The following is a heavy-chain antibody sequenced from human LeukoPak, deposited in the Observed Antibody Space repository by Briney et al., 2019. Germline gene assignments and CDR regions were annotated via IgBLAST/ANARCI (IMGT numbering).Heavy chain of an antibody. CDR1: GYTFTGYY. D-gene: IGHD6-13*01. V-gene: IGHV1-2*02. Sequence: ASVKVSCKASGYTFTGYYMHWVRQAPGQGLEWMGWINPNSGGTNYAQKFQGRVTMTRDTSISTAYMELSSLRSEDTAVYYCARGMQQLVQGDYWGQGTLVTVSS. CDR2: INPNSGGT. J-gene: IGHJ4*02. CDR3: ARGMQQLVQGDY.